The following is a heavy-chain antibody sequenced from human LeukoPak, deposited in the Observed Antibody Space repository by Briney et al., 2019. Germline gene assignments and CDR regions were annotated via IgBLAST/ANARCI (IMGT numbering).Heavy chain of an antibody. J-gene: IGHJ4*02. D-gene: IGHD6-6*01. Sequence: SETLSLTCTVSGGPISSSSYYWGWIRQPPGKGLEWIGSIYYSGSTYYNPSLKSRVTISVDTSKNQFSLKLSSVTAADTAVYYCARGRIAARPLDYWGQGTLVTVSS. CDR1: GGPISSSSYY. CDR2: IYYSGST. CDR3: ARGRIAARPLDY. V-gene: IGHV4-39*07.